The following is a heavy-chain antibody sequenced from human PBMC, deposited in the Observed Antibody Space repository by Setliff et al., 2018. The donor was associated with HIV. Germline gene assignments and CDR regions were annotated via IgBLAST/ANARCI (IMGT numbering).Heavy chain of an antibody. D-gene: IGHD2-8*02. Sequence: SETLSLTCTVSGGSINSGSHYWSWIRQPAGKGLEWIGRFYSSRSNSYNPPLKSRVTISVDTSKNQFSLRLSSVTAADTALYYCARGAVSEIVPLVYASVDYFDSWGQGALVTVSS. CDR3: ARGAVSEIVPLVYASVDYFDS. CDR1: GGSINSGSHY. CDR2: FYSSRSN. V-gene: IGHV4-61*02. J-gene: IGHJ4*02.